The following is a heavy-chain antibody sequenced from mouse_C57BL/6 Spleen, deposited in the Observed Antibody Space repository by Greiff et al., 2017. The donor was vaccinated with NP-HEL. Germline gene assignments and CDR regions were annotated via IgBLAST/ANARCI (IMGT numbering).Heavy chain of an antibody. D-gene: IGHD2-5*01. V-gene: IGHV14-1*01. CDR2: IDPEDGDT. Sequence: VQLQQSGAELVRPGASVKLSCTASGFNIKDYYMHWVKQRPEQGLEWIGRIDPEDGDTEYAPKFQGKATMTADTSSNTAYLQLSSLTSEDTAVYYCTPAYYSNYEFAYWGQGTLVTVSA. CDR3: TPAYYSNYEFAY. CDR1: GFNIKDYY. J-gene: IGHJ3*01.